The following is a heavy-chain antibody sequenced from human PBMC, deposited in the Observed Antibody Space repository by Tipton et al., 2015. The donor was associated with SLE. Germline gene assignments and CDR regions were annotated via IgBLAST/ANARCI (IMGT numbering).Heavy chain of an antibody. D-gene: IGHD4-17*01. V-gene: IGHV3-21*06. Sequence: GSLRLSCAASGFSFSDYSMNWVRQAPGKGLEWVSSISRSGSTILYADSVKGRFTISKDNGKNSLYLQMDSLRAEDTAVYYCARADDYDARYFFDYWGQGTLVTVSS. J-gene: IGHJ4*02. CDR1: GFSFSDYS. CDR2: ISRSGSTI. CDR3: ARADDYDARYFFDY.